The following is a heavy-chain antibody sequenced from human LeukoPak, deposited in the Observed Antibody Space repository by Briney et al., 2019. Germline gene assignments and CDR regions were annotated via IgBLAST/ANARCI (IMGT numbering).Heavy chain of an antibody. Sequence: SETLSLTCAVYGGSFSGYYWSWIRQPPGKGLEWIGGINHSGSTNYNPSLKSRVTISVDTSKNQFSLKLSSVTAADTAVYYCARRSSRRGYSYGPWIYYFDYWGQGTLVTVSS. J-gene: IGHJ4*02. D-gene: IGHD5-18*01. CDR2: INHSGST. CDR1: GGSFSGYY. CDR3: ARRSSRRGYSYGPWIYYFDY. V-gene: IGHV4-34*01.